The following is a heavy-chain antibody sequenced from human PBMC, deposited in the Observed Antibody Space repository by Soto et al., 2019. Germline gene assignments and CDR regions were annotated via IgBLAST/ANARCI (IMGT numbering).Heavy chain of an antibody. J-gene: IGHJ4*02. CDR2: IYSGGST. CDR3: HGYGY. CDR1: GFSVTANY. V-gene: IGHV3-53*01. Sequence: EVQVVESGGGLIQPERSLRLSCEVSGFSVTANYMSWVRQAPGKGLEWVSVIYSGGSTYYIDSVKGRFSISRDISKNTLYLQMNNLRAEDTAVYYCHGYGYWGQGTLVTVSS. D-gene: IGHD5-12*01.